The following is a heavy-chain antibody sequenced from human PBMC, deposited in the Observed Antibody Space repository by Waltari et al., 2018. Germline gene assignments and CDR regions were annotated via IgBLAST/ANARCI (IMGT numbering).Heavy chain of an antibody. CDR2: IYYSGST. D-gene: IGHD2-2*01. CDR3: ARVIVVVPAAKAVDV. CDR1: GGSISSGGYY. J-gene: IGHJ6*04. V-gene: IGHV4-31*03. Sequence: QVQLQESGPGLVKPSQTLSLTCTVSGGSISSGGYYWSWIRPHPGKGLEWIGYIYYSGSTYYNPSLKSRVTISVDTSKNQFSLKLSSVTAADTAVYYCARVIVVVPAAKAVDVWGKGTTVTVSS.